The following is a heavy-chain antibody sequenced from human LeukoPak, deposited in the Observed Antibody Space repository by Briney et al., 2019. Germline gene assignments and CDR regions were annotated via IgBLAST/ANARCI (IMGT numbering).Heavy chain of an antibody. V-gene: IGHV4-4*07. CDR3: ARENFGSGYEWDH. D-gene: IGHD3-3*01. CDR2: IYNTGST. CDR1: NGSISSNY. J-gene: IGHJ4*02. Sequence: PSETLSLTCTVSNGSISSNYWSWIRQPAGKRLEWIGRIYNTGSTNYNPSLKSRVTMSVDTSKNQFSLKLTSVTPADTAVYYCARENFGSGYEWDHWGQGTLVTVSS.